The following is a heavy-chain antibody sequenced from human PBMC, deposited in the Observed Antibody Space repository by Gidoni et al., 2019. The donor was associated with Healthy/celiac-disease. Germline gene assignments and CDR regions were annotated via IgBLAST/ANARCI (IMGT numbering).Heavy chain of an antibody. CDR2: INPNSGGT. D-gene: IGHD3-10*01. Sequence: QVQLVRSGAEVKKPGASVKVSCKASGYTFTGYYMHWVRQAPGQGLEWMGWINPNSGGTNYAQKFQGWVTMTRDTSISTAYMELSRLRSDDTAVYYCAREYYYGSGSYYYGMDVWGQGTTVTVSS. J-gene: IGHJ6*02. CDR3: AREYYYGSGSYYYGMDV. V-gene: IGHV1-2*04. CDR1: GYTFTGYY.